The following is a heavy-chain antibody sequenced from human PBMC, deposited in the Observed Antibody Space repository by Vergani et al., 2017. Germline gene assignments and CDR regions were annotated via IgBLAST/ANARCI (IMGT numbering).Heavy chain of an antibody. CDR3: ARGGPVGRLQLFYRFDY. V-gene: IGHV1-69*01. D-gene: IGHD5-24*01. Sequence: QVQLVQSGAEVKKPGSSVKVSCKASGGTFSSYAISWVRQAPGQGLEWMGGIIPIFGTANYAHKFQGRVTITADESTSTAYMELSSLRSEDTAVYYCARGGPVGRLQLFYRFDYWGQGTLVTVSS. J-gene: IGHJ4*02. CDR2: IIPIFGTA. CDR1: GGTFSSYA.